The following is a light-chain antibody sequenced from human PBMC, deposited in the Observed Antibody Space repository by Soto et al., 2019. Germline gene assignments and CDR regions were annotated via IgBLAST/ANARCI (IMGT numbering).Light chain of an antibody. CDR2: WAS. J-gene: IGKJ2*01. Sequence: DIVMTQSPDSLAVSLGERATINCKSRQSILYSSKNKNYLAWYQQKPGQPPKLLIYWASTRESGVPDRFSGSGSGTDFTLTISSLQAEDVAVYYGQQYYNTPYTFGQGTQLEIK. CDR1: QSILYSSKNKNY. V-gene: IGKV4-1*01. CDR3: QQYYNTPYT.